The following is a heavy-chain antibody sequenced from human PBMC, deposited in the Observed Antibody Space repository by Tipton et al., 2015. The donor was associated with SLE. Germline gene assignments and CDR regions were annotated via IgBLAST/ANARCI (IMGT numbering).Heavy chain of an antibody. J-gene: IGHJ4*02. V-gene: IGHV3-43D*03. D-gene: IGHD6-13*01. CDR3: AKDSESGKDLGSSWPDY. CDR1: GFTFDDYA. CDR2: ISWDGGST. Sequence: SLRLSCAASGFTFDDYAMHWVRQAPGKGLEWVSLISWDGGSTYYADSVKGRFTISRDNSKNSLYLQMNSLRAEDTALYYCAKDSESGKDLGSSWPDYWGQGTLVTVSS.